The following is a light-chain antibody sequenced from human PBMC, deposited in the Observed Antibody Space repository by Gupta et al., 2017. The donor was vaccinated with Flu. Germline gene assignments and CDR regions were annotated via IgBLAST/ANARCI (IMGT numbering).Light chain of an antibody. CDR2: VAS. Sequence: PSSLSASVGDRITSTFLASQSISTYLNWYQQKSGKAPKLLIYVASTLESGVPSRFSGSVSGTDFTLTISSLQPEDFATYYCQQSYDNPLTFGGGTRVEIK. V-gene: IGKV1-39*01. CDR3: QQSYDNPLT. CDR1: QSISTY. J-gene: IGKJ4*01.